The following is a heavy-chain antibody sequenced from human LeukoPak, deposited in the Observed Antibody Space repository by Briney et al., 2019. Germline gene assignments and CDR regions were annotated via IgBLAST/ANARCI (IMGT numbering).Heavy chain of an antibody. D-gene: IGHD4-23*01. J-gene: IGHJ4*02. CDR2: IYSGGST. CDR1: GFTVSSNY. CDR3: ARDLRGNRDY. V-gene: IGHV3-66*01. Sequence: GGSLRLSCAASGFTVSSNYMSWVRQAPGKGLEWVSLIYSGGSTYYADSVKGRFTISRDNSKNTLYLQMNSLRAEDTAVYFCARDLRGNRDYWGQGTLVTVSS.